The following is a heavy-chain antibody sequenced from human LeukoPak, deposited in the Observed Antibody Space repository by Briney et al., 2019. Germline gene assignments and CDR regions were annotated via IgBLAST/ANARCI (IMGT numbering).Heavy chain of an antibody. D-gene: IGHD3-22*01. J-gene: IGHJ1*01. CDR1: GFTFSSYW. Sequence: GGSLRLSCAASGFTFSSYWMHWVRQAPGKGLVWVSRIKSDGSTNYADPVKGRFTISRDNAKNTVSLQMNSLRAEDTGVYYCARAPSEIGGYYPEYFRHWGQGTLVTVSS. CDR2: IKSDGST. V-gene: IGHV3-74*01. CDR3: ARAPSEIGGYYPEYFRH.